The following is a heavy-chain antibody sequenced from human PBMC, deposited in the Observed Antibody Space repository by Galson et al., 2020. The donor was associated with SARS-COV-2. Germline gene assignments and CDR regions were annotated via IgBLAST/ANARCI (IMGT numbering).Heavy chain of an antibody. CDR1: GFTFSSYA. J-gene: IGHJ6*02. V-gene: IGHV3-23*01. CDR2: ISGSGGST. CDR3: AKDIDRGDV. D-gene: IGHD3-16*02. Sequence: GESLKISCAASGFTFSSYAMSWVRQAPGKGLEWVSAISGSGGSTYYADSVKGRFTISRDNSKNTLYLQMNSLRAEDTAVYYCAKDIDRGDVWGQGTTVTVSS.